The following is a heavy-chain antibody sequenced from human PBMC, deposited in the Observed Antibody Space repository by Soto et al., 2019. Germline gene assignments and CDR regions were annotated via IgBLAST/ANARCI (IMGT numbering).Heavy chain of an antibody. Sequence: SETLSLTCTVSGGSISSYYWSWIRQPPGKGLEWIGYIYYSGSTHYNPSLKSRVTISVDTSKNQFSLKLSSVTAADTAMYYCAISSLIAVAGTWLGYFDYWGQGTLVTVSS. CDR2: IYYSGST. D-gene: IGHD6-19*01. CDR1: GGSISSYY. CDR3: AISSLIAVAGTWLGYFDY. J-gene: IGHJ4*02. V-gene: IGHV4-59*01.